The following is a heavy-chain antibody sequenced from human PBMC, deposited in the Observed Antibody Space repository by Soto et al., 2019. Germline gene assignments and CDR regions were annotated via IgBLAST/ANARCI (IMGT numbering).Heavy chain of an antibody. CDR2: IDAANGNT. J-gene: IGHJ4*02. Sequence: QVQLVQSGAEVKMPGASVKVSCKASGYTFITYAIHWVRQAPGPRLEWMGRIDAANGNTRYSQKFQGRVIFTRDTSASTVYMELSSLNPEDTAVFYCARDRHYYDSSGSSYYFDYWGQGTLVTVSS. V-gene: IGHV1-3*01. D-gene: IGHD3-22*01. CDR1: GYTFITYA. CDR3: ARDRHYYDSSGSSYYFDY.